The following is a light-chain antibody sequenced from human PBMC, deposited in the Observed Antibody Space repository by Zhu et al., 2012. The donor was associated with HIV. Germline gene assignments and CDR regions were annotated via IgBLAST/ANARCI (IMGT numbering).Light chain of an antibody. CDR2: DTS. CDR1: QSISIY. Sequence: EFVLTQSPATLPLAPGERATLSCRASQSISIYLAWYQQKPGQAPRLLMYDTSNRATDIPARFIGSGSGTDFTLTITSLEPEDFAVYYCQQRSNWPWTFGQGTKVEIK. J-gene: IGKJ1*01. V-gene: IGKV3-11*01. CDR3: QQRSNWPWT.